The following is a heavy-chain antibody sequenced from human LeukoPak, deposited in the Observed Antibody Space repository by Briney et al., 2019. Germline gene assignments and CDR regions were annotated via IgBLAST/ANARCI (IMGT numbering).Heavy chain of an antibody. CDR2: INHSGST. CDR3: ARESSSCSGCNWLDP. V-gene: IGHV4-34*01. D-gene: IGHD2-2*01. J-gene: IGHJ5*02. Sequence: SETLSLTXTVSGGSISSYYWSWIRQPPGKGLEWIGEINHSGSTNYNPSLKSRVTISVDTSKNQFSLTLNSATAADTAVYYCARESSSCSGCNWLDPWGQGTLVSVSS. CDR1: GGSISSYY.